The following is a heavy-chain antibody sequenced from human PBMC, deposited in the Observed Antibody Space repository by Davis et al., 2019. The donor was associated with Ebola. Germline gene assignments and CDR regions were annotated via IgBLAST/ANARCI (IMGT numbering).Heavy chain of an antibody. Sequence: GESLKISCAASGFTFSNAWMSWVRQAPGKGLEWVSAISGSGGSTYYADSVKGRFTISRDNSKNTLYLQMNSLRAEDTAVYYCAKDYYDFWSGYYAPFDYWGQGTLVTVSS. J-gene: IGHJ4*02. CDR2: ISGSGGST. V-gene: IGHV3-23*01. CDR3: AKDYYDFWSGYYAPFDY. CDR1: GFTFSNAW. D-gene: IGHD3-3*01.